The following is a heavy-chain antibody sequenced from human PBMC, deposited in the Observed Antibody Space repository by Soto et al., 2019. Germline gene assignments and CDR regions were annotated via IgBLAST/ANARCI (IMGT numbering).Heavy chain of an antibody. Sequence: TSETLSLTCTVSGGSISSGGYYWSWIRQHPGKGLEWIGYIYYSGSTNYNPSLKSRVTISVDTSKNQFSLKLSSVTAADTAVYYCAGHRYSSGYYYAIDYWGQGTLVTVSS. D-gene: IGHD3-22*01. J-gene: IGHJ4*02. CDR3: AGHRYSSGYYYAIDY. CDR1: GGSISSGGYY. CDR2: IYYSGST. V-gene: IGHV4-61*08.